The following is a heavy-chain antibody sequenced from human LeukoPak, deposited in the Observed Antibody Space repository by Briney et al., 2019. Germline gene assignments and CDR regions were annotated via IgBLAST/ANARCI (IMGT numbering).Heavy chain of an antibody. V-gene: IGHV3-30*03. CDR1: NSTFLSNA. CDR3: ATTEDILVKPAFDYYHYMDV. D-gene: IGHD3-9*01. J-gene: IGHJ6*03. CDR2: ISRDGKDK. Sequence: TGGSLRLSCSDSNSTFLSNAMHWVRQAPGKGLGWVAVISRDGKDKYYADTVKGRFTVSRDNSKRILFLQMDSLSVEDTGLYYCATTEDILVKPAFDYYHYMDVWGSGTAVTVSS.